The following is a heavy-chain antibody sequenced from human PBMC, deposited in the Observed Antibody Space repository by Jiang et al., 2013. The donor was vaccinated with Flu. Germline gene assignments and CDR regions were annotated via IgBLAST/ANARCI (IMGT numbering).Heavy chain of an antibody. V-gene: IGHV1-46*01. Sequence: SGAEVKKPGASVKVSCKASGYTFSSYYLHWVRQAPGQGLEWMGIINLSAGSTTYAQKFQGRVTMTRDTSTSTVYMELSSLRSEDTAVYYCARDLGDYCSGGSCYPPDYYYYGMDVWGQGTTVTVSS. CDR2: INLSAGST. CDR3: ARDLGDYCSGGSCYPPDYYYYGMDV. D-gene: IGHD2-15*01. J-gene: IGHJ6*02. CDR1: GYTFSSYY.